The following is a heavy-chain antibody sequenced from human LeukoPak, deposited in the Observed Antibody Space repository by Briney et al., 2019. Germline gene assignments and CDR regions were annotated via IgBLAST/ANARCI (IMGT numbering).Heavy chain of an antibody. CDR3: ARRDYCSRTNCYSNAFDI. CDR2: IYFSGST. CDR1: GGSISSSSYY. J-gene: IGHJ3*02. V-gene: IGHV4-39*01. Sequence: SETLSLTCTVSGGSISSSSYYWGWIRQPPGKGLEWIGSIYFSGSTYYNPSLKSRVTISVDTSKSQFSLKLSSVIAADTAVYYCARRDYCSRTNCYSNAFDIWGQGTMATVSS. D-gene: IGHD2-2*02.